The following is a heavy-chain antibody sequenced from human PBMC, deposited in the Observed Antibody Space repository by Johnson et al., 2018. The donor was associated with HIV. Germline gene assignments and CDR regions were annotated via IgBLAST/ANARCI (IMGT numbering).Heavy chain of an antibody. V-gene: IGHV3-30-3*01. CDR1: GFTFSSYA. CDR2: IPYDGSNK. CDR3: ARDWLEGGSPSDDAFDI. D-gene: IGHD6-6*01. Sequence: QVQLVESGGGVVQPGGSLRLSCAASGFTFSSYAIHWVRQAPGKGLEWVALIPYDGSNKYYTDSVKGRFTISRDHSKNTLYLQMNSPRAEDTAVYYCARDWLEGGSPSDDAFDICGQGTMVTVSP. J-gene: IGHJ3*02.